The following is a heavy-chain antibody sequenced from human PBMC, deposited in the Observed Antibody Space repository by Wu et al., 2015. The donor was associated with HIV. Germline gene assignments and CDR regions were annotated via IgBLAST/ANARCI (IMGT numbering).Heavy chain of an antibody. V-gene: IGHV1-69*05. J-gene: IGHJ3*02. CDR1: GGTFSSYA. Sequence: QVQLVQSGAEVKKPGSSVKVSCKASGGTFSSYAISWVRQAPGQELEWMGGITPISVTPKYAQKFQARVTISTDESTRTAYMELISLKSGDTAVYYCARRLILAGSAFDIWGQGDTGHRLF. D-gene: IGHD2-15*01. CDR3: ARRLILAGSAFDI. CDR2: ITPISVTP.